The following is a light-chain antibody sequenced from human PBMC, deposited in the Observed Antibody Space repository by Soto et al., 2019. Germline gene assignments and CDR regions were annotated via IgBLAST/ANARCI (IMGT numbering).Light chain of an antibody. CDR3: CSYAHISWV. J-gene: IGLJ3*02. Sequence: QSVLTQPASVSGSPGQSITISCTGTSSDVGTYNRVSWYQQHPGKAPKLIIYEVSKRPSGVSNRFSGSKSGNTASLTISGLQAEDEAGYYCCSYAHISWVFGGGTKVTVL. CDR1: SSDVGTYNR. CDR2: EVS. V-gene: IGLV2-23*02.